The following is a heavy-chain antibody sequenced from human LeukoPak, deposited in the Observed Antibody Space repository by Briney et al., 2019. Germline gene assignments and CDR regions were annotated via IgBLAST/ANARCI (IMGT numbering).Heavy chain of an antibody. CDR3: AKSNSRAVWFYYDSSGASDI. CDR2: ISGSGGST. CDR1: GFSFSNYW. D-gene: IGHD3-22*01. Sequence: GGSLRLSCAASGFSFSNYWMSWVRQAPGKGLEWVSSISGSGGSTYYADSVKGRFTSSRDNSKNTLYLQMNNLSADDPAVYCCAKSNSRAVWFYYDSSGASDIWGKGTMVTVSS. J-gene: IGHJ3*02. V-gene: IGHV3-23*01.